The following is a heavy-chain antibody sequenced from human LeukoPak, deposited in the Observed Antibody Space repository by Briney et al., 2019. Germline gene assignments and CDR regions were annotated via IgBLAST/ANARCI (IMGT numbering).Heavy chain of an antibody. V-gene: IGHV4-59*08. CDR2: IYYSGST. Sequence: PSETLSLTCTVSGGSISSHYWSWIRQSPGKGLEWIGYIYYSGSTNYNPSLKNRVAISVDTSKNQFSLKLSSVTAADTAVYYCARHGDYGETVHWGQGTLVTVSS. CDR1: GGSISSHY. D-gene: IGHD4-17*01. J-gene: IGHJ4*02. CDR3: ARHGDYGETVH.